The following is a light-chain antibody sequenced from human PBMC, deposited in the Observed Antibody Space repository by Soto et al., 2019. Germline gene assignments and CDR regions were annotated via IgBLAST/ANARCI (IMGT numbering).Light chain of an antibody. CDR3: QKYGTLWT. Sequence: EFVLTQSPGTLSLSPGERATLSCRASQTVRNNYLAWYQQKPGQAPRILIYGASTRATSIPARFSGSGSGTDFTLTIRRLEPDDFAVYYCQKYGTLWTFGQGTKVDIK. CDR2: GAS. J-gene: IGKJ1*01. CDR1: QTVRNNY. V-gene: IGKV3-20*01.